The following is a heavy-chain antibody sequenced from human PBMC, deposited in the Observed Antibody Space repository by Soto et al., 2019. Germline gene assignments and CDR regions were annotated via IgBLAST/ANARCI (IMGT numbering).Heavy chain of an antibody. D-gene: IGHD5-12*01. J-gene: IGHJ4*02. CDR3: ARGDSGYDSGGFDY. V-gene: IGHV3-64*01. CDR2: ISSNGGST. CDR1: GFTFSSYA. Sequence: EVQLVESGGGLVQPGGSLRLSCAASGFTFSSYAMHWVRQAPGKGLEYVSAISSNGGSTYYANSVKGRLSISRDNSKNTQYLQMGSLRAEDMAVYYCARGDSGYDSGGFDYWGQGPLVTVSS.